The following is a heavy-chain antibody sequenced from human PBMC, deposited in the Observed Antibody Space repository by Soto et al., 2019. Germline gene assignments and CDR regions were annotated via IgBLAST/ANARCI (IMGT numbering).Heavy chain of an antibody. CDR1: GFTFSSYD. Sequence: GGSLRLSCAASGFTFSSYDMHWARQATGKGLEWVSAIGTAGDPYYPGSVKGRFTISRENAENSLYLQMNSLRAGDTAVYYCARGAAVAGLYYFDYWGQGTLVTVSS. CDR2: IGTAGDP. CDR3: ARGAAVAGLYYFDY. J-gene: IGHJ4*02. V-gene: IGHV3-13*05. D-gene: IGHD6-19*01.